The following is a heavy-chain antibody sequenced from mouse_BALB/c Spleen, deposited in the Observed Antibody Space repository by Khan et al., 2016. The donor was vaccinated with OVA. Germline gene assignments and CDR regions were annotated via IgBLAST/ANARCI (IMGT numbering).Heavy chain of an antibody. D-gene: IGHD3-3*01. CDR3: ARGGRRAMDY. Sequence: QIQLVQSGPDLKKPGETVKISCKASGYTFTNFGINWVKQAPGKGLKWMGWIYTYTGEPTYADDFKGRFAFSLDTSASTAYLQINNLRNEDTATSFCARGGRRAMDYWGQGTSVTVSS. V-gene: IGHV9-3-1*01. CDR2: IYTYTGEP. CDR1: GYTFTNFG. J-gene: IGHJ4*01.